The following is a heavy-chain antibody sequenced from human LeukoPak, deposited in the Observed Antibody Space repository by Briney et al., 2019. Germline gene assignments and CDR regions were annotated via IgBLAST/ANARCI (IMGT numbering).Heavy chain of an antibody. CDR2: IHPGDSDT. Sequence: GESLKISCKGSGYSFTSYWIGWVRQMPGKGLEWMGIIHPGDSDTRYSPSFQGQVTISADKSISTAYLQWSSLKASDTAMYYCARSGSSGYYVYNWFDPWGQGTLVTVSS. J-gene: IGHJ5*02. CDR3: ARSGSSGYYVYNWFDP. CDR1: GYSFTSYW. D-gene: IGHD3-22*01. V-gene: IGHV5-51*01.